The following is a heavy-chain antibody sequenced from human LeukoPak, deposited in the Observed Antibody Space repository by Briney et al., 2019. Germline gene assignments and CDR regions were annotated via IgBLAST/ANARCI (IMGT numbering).Heavy chain of an antibody. D-gene: IGHD5-18*01. CDR1: GFTFSRYG. V-gene: IGHV3-33*01. J-gene: IGHJ4*02. Sequence: PGRSLRLSCVVSGFTFSRYGMHWVRQAPGKGLEWVGGIWYDGSNKYYADSVKGRFTLSRDNSKNTLYLQMNSLRAEDTAVYYCARVHRGYSYGRLDYWGQGTLVTVSS. CDR3: ARVHRGYSYGRLDY. CDR2: IWYDGSNK.